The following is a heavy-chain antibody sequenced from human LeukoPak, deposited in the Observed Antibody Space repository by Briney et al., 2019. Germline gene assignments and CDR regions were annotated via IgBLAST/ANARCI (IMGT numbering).Heavy chain of an antibody. CDR3: VVYIGGGGGRGY. CDR1: GDSTSSDH. CDR2: ISYRGSM. J-gene: IGHJ4*02. Sequence: PETLSLTSTVSGDSTSSDHWSWVRQPPGKGLDWIGHISYRGSMTSNPSLESRVSISLDTSNDQFSLKLTTLNAADTAVYYCVVYIGGGGGRGYWGQGTLVTVSS. D-gene: IGHD1-26*01. V-gene: IGHV4-59*01.